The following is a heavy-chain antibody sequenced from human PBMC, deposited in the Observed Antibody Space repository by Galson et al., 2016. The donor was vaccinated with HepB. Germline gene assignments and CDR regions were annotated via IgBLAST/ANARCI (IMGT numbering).Heavy chain of an antibody. J-gene: IGHJ4*02. CDR3: AKDRNIVATSFDY. D-gene: IGHD5-12*01. CDR2: ISGSGDNT. CDR1: GFVFSTYA. Sequence: SLRLSCAASGFVFSTYALAWVRQAPGKGLEWVSSISGSGDNTYYRDSVKGRFTISRDNSGKMLYLQMSSLRAEDTAVYYCAKDRNIVATSFDYWGQGTLVTVSS. V-gene: IGHV3-23*01.